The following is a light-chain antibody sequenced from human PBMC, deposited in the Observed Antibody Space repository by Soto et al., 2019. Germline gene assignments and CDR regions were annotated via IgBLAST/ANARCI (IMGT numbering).Light chain of an antibody. Sequence: DIQMTQSPSSLSGSVGDRFTMTCRASHGIRNDLVWYQQKPGKAPKRLIYAASSLQSGVPSRFSGSGSGTEFTLTISSLQPEDFATYFCLQHNSYIGTWTFGQGTKVDIK. J-gene: IGKJ1*01. CDR2: AAS. V-gene: IGKV1-17*01. CDR3: LQHNSYIGTWT. CDR1: HGIRND.